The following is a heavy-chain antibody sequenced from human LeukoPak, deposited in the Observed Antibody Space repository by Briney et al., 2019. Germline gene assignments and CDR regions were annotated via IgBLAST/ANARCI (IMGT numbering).Heavy chain of an antibody. CDR1: GYTFTSYA. J-gene: IGHJ4*02. CDR3: ARGRYYYGSGSFGGY. V-gene: IGHV1-3*03. CDR2: INVGNGNT. D-gene: IGHD3-10*01. Sequence: ASVKVSCKASGYTFTSYAMHWVRQAPGQRLEWMGWINVGNGNTKYSQEFQGRVTITRDTSASTAYMELSSLRSEDMAVYYCARGRYYYGSGSFGGYWGQGTLVTVSS.